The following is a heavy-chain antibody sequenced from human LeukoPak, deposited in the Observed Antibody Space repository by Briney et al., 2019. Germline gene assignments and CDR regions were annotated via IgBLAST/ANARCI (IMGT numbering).Heavy chain of an antibody. CDR3: ARVDSSGWTGTFDY. Sequence: SETLSLTCTGSGGSISRYYWSWIRQPAGKGLEWIGRIYTSGSTNYNPSLKSRVTISVAKSKNQFSLKLSSVTAADTAVYYCARVDSSGWTGTFDYWGQGTLVTVSS. CDR1: GGSISRYY. CDR2: IYTSGST. V-gene: IGHV4-4*07. J-gene: IGHJ4*02. D-gene: IGHD6-19*01.